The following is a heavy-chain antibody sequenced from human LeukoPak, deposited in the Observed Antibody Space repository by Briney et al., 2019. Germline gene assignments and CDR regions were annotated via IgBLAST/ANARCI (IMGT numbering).Heavy chain of an antibody. J-gene: IGHJ4*02. V-gene: IGHV3-7*01. D-gene: IGHD1-1*01. CDR1: GFTFSSYW. Sequence: GGSLRLSCSASGFTFSSYWMSWVRQAPGKGLEWVANIKQDGSEKYYVDSVKGRFTISRDNAKKSLYLQMNTLRAEDTAVYYCARDHRYGGLFDYWGQGILVTVSS. CDR2: IKQDGSEK. CDR3: ARDHRYGGLFDY.